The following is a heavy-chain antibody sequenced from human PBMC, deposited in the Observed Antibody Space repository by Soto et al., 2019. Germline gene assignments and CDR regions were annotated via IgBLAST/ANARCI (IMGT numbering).Heavy chain of an antibody. D-gene: IGHD2-15*01. CDR2: IIPIFGTA. Sequence: GASVKVSCKASGGTFSSYAISWVRQAPGQGLEWMGGIIPIFGTANYAQKFQGRVTITADESTSTAYMELSSLRSEDTAVYYCARDRVVVAATHYYYYGVDVWGQGTTVTVSS. V-gene: IGHV1-69*13. CDR3: ARDRVVVAATHYYYYGVDV. J-gene: IGHJ6*02. CDR1: GGTFSSYA.